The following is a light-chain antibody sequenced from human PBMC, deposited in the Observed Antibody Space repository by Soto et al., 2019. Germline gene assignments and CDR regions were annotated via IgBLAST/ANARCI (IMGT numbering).Light chain of an antibody. J-gene: IGLJ2*01. CDR2: RSN. CDR1: SSSIGSNT. V-gene: IGLV1-44*01. CDR3: AAWDDSLNGVV. Sequence: QSVLTQPPSASGTPGQRVTISCSGSSSSIGSNTVNWYQQLPGTAPKLLIYRSNLRPSGVPDRFSGSKSGTSASLAISGLQSEDEADYYCAAWDDSLNGVVFSGGTKLTVL.